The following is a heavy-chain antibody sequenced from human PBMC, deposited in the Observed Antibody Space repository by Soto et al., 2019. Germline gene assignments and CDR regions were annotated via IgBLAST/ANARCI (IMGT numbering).Heavy chain of an antibody. V-gene: IGHV2-5*02. J-gene: IGHJ6*02. CDR3: VQSRCCADCLHPYSSQSYSGLDV. Sequence: QITLKESGPTLVTPTQTLTLTFTFSGFSLSTTGVGVGWIRQPPGQALEWLALFYCDDGKHYNPSLNSRLTITKDSSKNQEVLALPHMVPVDTATFYCVQSRCCADCLHPYSSQSYSGLDVWVQGTTVTVSS. D-gene: IGHD2-21*02. CDR2: FYCDDGK. CDR1: GFSLSTTGVG.